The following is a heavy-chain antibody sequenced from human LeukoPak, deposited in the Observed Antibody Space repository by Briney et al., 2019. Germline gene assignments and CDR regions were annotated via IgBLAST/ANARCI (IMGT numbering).Heavy chain of an antibody. D-gene: IGHD1-7*01. CDR1: GFTFSSYG. CDR2: IRYDGSNK. Sequence: AGGSLRLSCAASGFTFSSYGMHWVRQAPGKGLEWVAFIRYDGSNKYYADSVKGRFTISRDNSKNTLYLQMNSLRAEDTAVYYCAKDRATGTKGAFDIWGQGTMVTVSS. V-gene: IGHV3-30*02. J-gene: IGHJ3*02. CDR3: AKDRATGTKGAFDI.